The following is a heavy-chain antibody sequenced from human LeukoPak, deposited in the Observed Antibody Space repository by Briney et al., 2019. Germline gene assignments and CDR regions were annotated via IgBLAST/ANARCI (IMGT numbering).Heavy chain of an antibody. Sequence: GGSLRLSCAASGFTFSDYILDWVRQAPGKGLEWVGRIRRGTNSYTTEYAASVKGRFIISRDDSKNSLYLHMNSLKTEDTAVYHCTCDRGEGGNSAFDIWGQGTMVTVSS. CDR1: GFTFSDYI. CDR2: IRRGTNSYTT. V-gene: IGHV3-72*01. J-gene: IGHJ3*02. CDR3: TCDRGEGGNSAFDI. D-gene: IGHD4-23*01.